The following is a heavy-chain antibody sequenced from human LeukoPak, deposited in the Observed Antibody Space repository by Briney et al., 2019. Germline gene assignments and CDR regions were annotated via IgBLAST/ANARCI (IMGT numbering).Heavy chain of an antibody. V-gene: IGHV3-15*01. J-gene: IGHJ4*02. CDR3: TTDPSYGAKGDFDY. Sequence: GGSLRLSCAASGFTFSNAWMSWVRQAPGKGLEWVGRIKSKTDGGTTDYAAPVKGRFTISRDDSKNTLYLQMNSLKTEDTAVYYCTTDPSYGAKGDFDYWGQGTLVTVSS. CDR1: GFTFSNAW. D-gene: IGHD4-17*01. CDR2: IKSKTDGGTT.